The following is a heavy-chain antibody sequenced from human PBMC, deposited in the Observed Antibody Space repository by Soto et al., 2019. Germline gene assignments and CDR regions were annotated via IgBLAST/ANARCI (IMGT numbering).Heavy chain of an antibody. D-gene: IGHD3-22*01. CDR1: GYTLTELS. J-gene: IGHJ4*02. CDR3: AKVSLYSSGYSTPQDY. Sequence: ASVKVSCKVSGYTLTELSMHWVRQAPGKGLEWMGGFDPEDGETIYAQKFQGRVTMTEDTSTDTAYMELGSLRSEDTAVYYCAKVSLYSSGYSTPQDYWGQGTPVTVYS. CDR2: FDPEDGET. V-gene: IGHV1-24*01.